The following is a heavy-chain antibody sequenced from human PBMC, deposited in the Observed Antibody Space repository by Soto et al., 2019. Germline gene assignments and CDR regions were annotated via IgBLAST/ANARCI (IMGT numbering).Heavy chain of an antibody. J-gene: IGHJ6*02. CDR3: ARGRRFPATHYYYYYGMDV. Sequence: SVKVSCKASGGTFSSYAISWVRQAPGQGLEWMGGIIPIFGTANYAQKFQGGVTITADESTSTAYMELSSPRSEDTAVYYCARGRRFPATHYYYYYGMDVWGQGTTVTVSS. CDR2: IIPIFGTA. CDR1: GGTFSSYA. V-gene: IGHV1-69*13. D-gene: IGHD2-15*01.